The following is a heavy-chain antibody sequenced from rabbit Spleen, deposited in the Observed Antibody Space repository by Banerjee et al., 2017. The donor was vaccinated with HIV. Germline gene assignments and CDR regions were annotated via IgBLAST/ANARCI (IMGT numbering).Heavy chain of an antibody. CDR3: ARAEYIGVSYPFRL. CDR1: GFDFSSNA. D-gene: IGHD7-1*01. CDR2: TEVGSRTYT. J-gene: IGHJ4*01. Sequence: QSLEESGGDLVKPGTSLTLTCTASGFDFSSNAMCWVRQAPGKGLECIACTEVGSRTYTAYASWAKGRFTISKTSSTAVTLQMTSLTVADTATYFCARAEYIGVSYPFRLWGQGTLVTVS. V-gene: IGHV1S40*01.